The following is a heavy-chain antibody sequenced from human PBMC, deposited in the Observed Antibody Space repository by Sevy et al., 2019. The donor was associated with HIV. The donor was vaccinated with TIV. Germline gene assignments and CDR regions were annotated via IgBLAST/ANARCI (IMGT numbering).Heavy chain of an antibody. CDR3: AKTSLGVWGGWFDP. D-gene: IGHD3-16*01. CDR2: INGDGSST. CDR1: GFTFSSYW. J-gene: IGHJ5*02. V-gene: IGHV3-74*01. Sequence: GGSLRLSCAASGFTFSSYWMHWVRQAPGKGLVWVSRINGDGSSTTYADSVKGRFTISRDNAKNTLYLQMNSLRAEDTAVYYCAKTSLGVWGGWFDPWGQGTLVTVSS.